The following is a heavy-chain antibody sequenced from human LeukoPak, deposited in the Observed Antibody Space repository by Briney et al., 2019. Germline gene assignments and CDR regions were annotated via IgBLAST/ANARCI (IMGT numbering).Heavy chain of an antibody. D-gene: IGHD6-13*01. V-gene: IGHV3-23*01. CDR3: ARPSSGNSWSPPVY. CDR1: GFTFSSYG. CDR2: ISDSGAST. Sequence: PGGSLRLSCGASGFTFSSYGMSWVRQAPGKGLEWVSGISDSGASTNYADTVKGRFTISRDNSKNTLYLQLNSLRADDTAVYFCARPSSGNSWSPPVYWGQGTLVTVSS. J-gene: IGHJ4*02.